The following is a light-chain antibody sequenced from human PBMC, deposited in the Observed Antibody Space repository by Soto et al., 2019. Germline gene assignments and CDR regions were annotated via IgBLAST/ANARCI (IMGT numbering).Light chain of an antibody. CDR1: QSVSSY. V-gene: IGKV3-11*01. Sequence: EIVLSQSPGTLSLSPGEWVTLPGRASQSVSSYLAWYQQRPGQAPRLLIYDASNRATGIPARFSGSGSGTDFTLTISSLEPEDFAVYYCQQRSNWPPTFGQGTKVDIK. CDR3: QQRSNWPPT. J-gene: IGKJ1*01. CDR2: DAS.